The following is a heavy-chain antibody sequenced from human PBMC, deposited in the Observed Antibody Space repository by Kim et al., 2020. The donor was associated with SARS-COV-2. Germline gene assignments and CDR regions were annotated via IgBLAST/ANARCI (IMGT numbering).Heavy chain of an antibody. Sequence: VKGRFTSSRNNSKNALYLQMNSLGAEDTAVYYCAKRKLTGYSSGWAFDYWGQGTLVTVSS. D-gene: IGHD6-19*01. V-gene: IGHV3-23*01. CDR3: AKRKLTGYSSGWAFDY. J-gene: IGHJ4*02.